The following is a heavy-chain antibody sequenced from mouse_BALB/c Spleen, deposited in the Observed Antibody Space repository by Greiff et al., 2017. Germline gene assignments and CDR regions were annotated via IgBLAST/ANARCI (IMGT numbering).Heavy chain of an antibody. CDR3: ARDGNGNPYYYAMDY. J-gene: IGHJ4*01. Sequence: VQLQQSGPGLVAPSQSLSITCTVSGFSLTSYGVHWVRQPPGKGLEWLGVIWAGGSTNYNSALMSRLSISKDNSKSQVFLKMNSLQTDDTAMYYCARDGNGNPYYYAMDYWGQGTSVTVSS. D-gene: IGHD2-1*01. CDR2: IWAGGST. V-gene: IGHV2-9*02. CDR1: GFSLTSYG.